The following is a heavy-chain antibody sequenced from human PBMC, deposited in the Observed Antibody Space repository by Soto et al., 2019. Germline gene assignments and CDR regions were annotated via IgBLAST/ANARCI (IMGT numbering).Heavy chain of an antibody. Sequence: EVQLLESGGGLIHPGGSLRLSCVASGFTLSNYPMSWVRQAPGKGLEWVSAGSSGSNTYYADSVTGRFTISRDNSKNTVYLQMNSLIVEDTAIYYCARHGERSFDYWGQGTLVTVSS. V-gene: IGHV3-23*01. J-gene: IGHJ4*02. CDR2: GSSGSNT. CDR3: ARHGERSFDY. D-gene: IGHD3-10*01. CDR1: GFTLSNYP.